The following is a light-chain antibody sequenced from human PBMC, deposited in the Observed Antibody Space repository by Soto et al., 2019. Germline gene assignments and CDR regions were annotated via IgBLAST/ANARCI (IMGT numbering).Light chain of an antibody. CDR2: GAS. Sequence: EIVLTQSPATLSVSQGERATLSCRASESVSNNLAWYQQKPGQAPRLLIFGASARATGIPARFRGSGSGTEFPLTISSLQSADFAVYYCQQYNKWALTFGGGTKVEIK. CDR1: ESVSNN. J-gene: IGKJ4*01. V-gene: IGKV3-15*01. CDR3: QQYNKWALT.